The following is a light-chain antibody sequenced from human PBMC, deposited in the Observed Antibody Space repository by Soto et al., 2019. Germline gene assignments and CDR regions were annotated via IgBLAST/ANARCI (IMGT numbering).Light chain of an antibody. Sequence: DIQMTQSPSTLSASVGDRVTITCRASQSFTTWLAWYQQKPGKAPKLLIYKASSLQSGVPSRFSGSGSGTEFTLTIRSLQPDDFATYFCQQYSSYPYTFGQGTKLEIK. CDR1: QSFTTW. J-gene: IGKJ2*01. CDR3: QQYSSYPYT. CDR2: KAS. V-gene: IGKV1-5*03.